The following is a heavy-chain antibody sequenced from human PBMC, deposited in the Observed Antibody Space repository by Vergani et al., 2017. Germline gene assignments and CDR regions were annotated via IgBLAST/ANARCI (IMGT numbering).Heavy chain of an antibody. CDR2: ITGSGGGT. Sequence: EVQLLESGGGLVQPGGSLRLSCVTSGFTFSIYAMSWVRQAPGKGLEWVSSITGSGGGTYYADSVKGRFTISRDNSKNTLFLQMNSLRPEDTAVYYCARDTVTGSRYFDYWGQGTLVTVSS. CDR1: GFTFSIYA. CDR3: ARDTVTGSRYFDY. J-gene: IGHJ4*02. V-gene: IGHV3-23*01. D-gene: IGHD6-19*01.